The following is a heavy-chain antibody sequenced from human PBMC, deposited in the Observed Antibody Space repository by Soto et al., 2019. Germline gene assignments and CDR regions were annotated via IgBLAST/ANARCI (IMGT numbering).Heavy chain of an antibody. CDR3: ARVTGIAAAAPGAFDI. CDR1: GFTVSSNY. Sequence: GGSLRLSCAASGFTVSSNYMSWVRQAPGKGLEWVSVIYSGGSTYYAGSVKGRFTISRHNSKNTLYLQMNSLRAEDTAVYYCARVTGIAAAAPGAFDIWGQGTMVTVSS. D-gene: IGHD6-13*01. CDR2: IYSGGST. V-gene: IGHV3-53*04. J-gene: IGHJ3*02.